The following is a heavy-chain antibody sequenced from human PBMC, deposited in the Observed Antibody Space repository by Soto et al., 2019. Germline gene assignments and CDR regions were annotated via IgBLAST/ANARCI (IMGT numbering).Heavy chain of an antibody. CDR2: IYYSGST. D-gene: IGHD3-22*01. CDR3: ARRFYYYDSRGKNWFAP. J-gene: IGHJ5*02. V-gene: IGHV4-39*01. Sequence: SETLSLTCTVSGGSISSSSYYWGWIRQPPGKGLEWIGSIYYSGSTYYNPSLKSRVTISVDTSKNQFSLKLSSVTAADTAVYYCARRFYYYDSRGKNWFAPWGQGTLVTVSS. CDR1: GGSISSSSYY.